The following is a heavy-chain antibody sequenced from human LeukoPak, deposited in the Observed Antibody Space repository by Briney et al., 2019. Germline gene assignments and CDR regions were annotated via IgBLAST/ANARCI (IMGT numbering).Heavy chain of an antibody. Sequence: SETLSLTCAVYGGSFSGYYWSWIRQPPGKGLEWIGEINRSGSTNYNPSLKSRVTISVDTSKNQFSLKLSSVTAADTAVYYCAGAVRVSGRLDYWGQGTLVTVSS. CDR3: AGAVRVSGRLDY. V-gene: IGHV4-34*01. J-gene: IGHJ4*02. CDR2: INRSGST. CDR1: GGSFSGYY. D-gene: IGHD3-3*01.